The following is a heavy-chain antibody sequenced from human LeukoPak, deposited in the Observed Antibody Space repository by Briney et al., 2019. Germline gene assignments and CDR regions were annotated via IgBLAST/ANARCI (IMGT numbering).Heavy chain of an antibody. CDR2: IHVYASET. Sequence: GESLKILCFDSGDSFTNFWYGWVRQMPGKGLEGMGIIHVYASETTYSSPLQGHATISADYTIDTAYLQWSSLKAYDAAKYCVAGVYSGYYYWEFDPWGQGTLVTVSS. J-gene: IGHJ5*02. V-gene: IGHV5-51*01. CDR3: AGVYSGYYYWEFDP. D-gene: IGHD1-26*01. CDR1: GDSFTNFW.